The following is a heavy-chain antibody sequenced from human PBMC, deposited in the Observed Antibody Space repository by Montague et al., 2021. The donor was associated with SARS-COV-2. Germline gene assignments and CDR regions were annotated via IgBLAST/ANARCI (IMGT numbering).Heavy chain of an antibody. CDR1: GGSISSYY. V-gene: IGHV4-59*01. J-gene: IGHJ6*03. CDR3: ARDSRTDFDWLFPDSGSYYYYMDV. Sequence: SETLSLTCTVSGGSISSYYWSWIRQPPGKGLECIGYIYYSGSTNXNPSLKSRVTISVNTSKNQFSLKLSSVTAADTAVYYCARDSRTDFDWLFPDSGSYYYYMDVWGKGTPVTVSS. CDR2: IYYSGST. D-gene: IGHD3-9*01.